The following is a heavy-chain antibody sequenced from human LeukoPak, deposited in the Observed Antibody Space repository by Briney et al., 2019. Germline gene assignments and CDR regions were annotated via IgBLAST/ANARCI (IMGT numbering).Heavy chain of an antibody. CDR3: AKDLSRAVAADWFDP. V-gene: IGHV3-23*01. CDR2: ISDSGGST. D-gene: IGHD6-19*01. CDR1: GFTFSNYD. Sequence: GGSLRLSRAASGFTFSNYDMSWVRQAPGKGLEWVSSISDSGGSTYYADSVKGGFTISRDNSKNTLYLQMTNLRAADTAVYYCAKDLSRAVAADWFDPWDKGSLVTVSS. J-gene: IGHJ5*02.